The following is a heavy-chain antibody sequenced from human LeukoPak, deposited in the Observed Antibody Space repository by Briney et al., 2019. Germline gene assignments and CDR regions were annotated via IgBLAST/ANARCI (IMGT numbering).Heavy chain of an antibody. Sequence: GGSLRLSCTASGFTLSSYAMSWVRQAPGKGLEWVSSISGSGGSTYYADSVKGRFTISRDNSKNTLYLQMNSLRSEDTAVYYCAKSPPLTNWFDPWGQGTLVTVSS. CDR3: AKSPPLTNWFDP. CDR2: ISGSGGST. V-gene: IGHV3-23*01. J-gene: IGHJ5*02. CDR1: GFTLSSYA.